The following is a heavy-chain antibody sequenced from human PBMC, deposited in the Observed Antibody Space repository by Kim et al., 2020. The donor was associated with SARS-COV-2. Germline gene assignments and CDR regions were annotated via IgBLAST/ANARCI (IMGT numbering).Heavy chain of an antibody. D-gene: IGHD4-17*01. Sequence: PVEDRFTISRYESKNTLYLQMNSLKTEDTAVYYCTTGNGDYGAQSWFDPWGQGTLVTVSS. V-gene: IGHV3-15*01. CDR3: TTGNGDYGAQSWFDP. J-gene: IGHJ5*02.